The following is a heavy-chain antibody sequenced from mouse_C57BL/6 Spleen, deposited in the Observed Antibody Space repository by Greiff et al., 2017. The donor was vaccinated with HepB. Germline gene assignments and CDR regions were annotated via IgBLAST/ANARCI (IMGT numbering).Heavy chain of an antibody. Sequence: QVQLQQSGPELVKPGASVKISCKASGYAFSSSWMNWVKQRPGKGLEWIGRIYPGDGDTNYNGKFKGKATLTADKSSSTAYMQLSSLTSEDSAVYFCARVEGFGYGSSSAWFAYWGQGTLVTVSA. CDR1: GYAFSSSW. D-gene: IGHD1-1*01. CDR3: ARVEGFGYGSSSAWFAY. CDR2: IYPGDGDT. J-gene: IGHJ3*01. V-gene: IGHV1-82*01.